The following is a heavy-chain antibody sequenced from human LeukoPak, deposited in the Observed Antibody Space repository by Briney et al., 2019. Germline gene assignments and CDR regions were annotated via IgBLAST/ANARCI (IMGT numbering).Heavy chain of an antibody. Sequence: GGSLRLSCAASGFTFSSYSMNWVRQAPGKGLEWVSSISSSSSYIYYADSVKGRFTISRDSAKNSLYLQMNSLRAEDTAVYYCARDRGGSYSSGWYAFDIWGQGTMVTVSS. CDR2: ISSSSSYI. CDR3: ARDRGGSYSSGWYAFDI. J-gene: IGHJ3*02. V-gene: IGHV3-21*01. CDR1: GFTFSSYS. D-gene: IGHD6-19*01.